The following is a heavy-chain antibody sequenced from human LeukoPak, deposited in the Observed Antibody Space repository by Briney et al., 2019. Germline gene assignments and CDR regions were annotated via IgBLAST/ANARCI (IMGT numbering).Heavy chain of an antibody. V-gene: IGHV1-69*05. J-gene: IGHJ6*03. Sequence: SVKVSCKTSGGTFSSYVISWVRQAPGQGLEWMGGIIPIFGTTNYAQKFQGRVTITTDESTSTAYMELSSLRSEDTAVYYCARGALQNFYGYYYYYMDVWGKGTTVTVSS. CDR3: ARGALQNFYGYYYYYMDV. CDR2: IIPIFGTT. CDR1: GGTFSSYV. D-gene: IGHD2/OR15-2a*01.